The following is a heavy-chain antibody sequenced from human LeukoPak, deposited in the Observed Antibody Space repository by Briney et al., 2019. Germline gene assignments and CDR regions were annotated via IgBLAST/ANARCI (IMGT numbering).Heavy chain of an antibody. V-gene: IGHV4-34*01. Sequence: SETLSLTCAVYGGSFSGYYWSWIRQPPGKGLEWIGEINHSGSTNYNPSLKSRVTISVDTSKNQFSLKLSSVTAADTAVYYCARGNLAEADYWGQGTLVTVSS. D-gene: IGHD6-13*01. CDR3: ARGNLAEADY. CDR1: GGSFSGYY. CDR2: INHSGST. J-gene: IGHJ4*02.